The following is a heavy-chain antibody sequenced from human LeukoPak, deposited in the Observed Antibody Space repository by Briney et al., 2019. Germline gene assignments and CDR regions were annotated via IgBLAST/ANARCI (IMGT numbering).Heavy chain of an antibody. CDR3: ARLTHSYYSDTSGYYPYYYMDV. D-gene: IGHD3-22*01. CDR2: ISYSGNT. Sequence: PSETLSLTCTVSAGSLSSSDYYWGWIRQSPGKGLEWLGRISYSGNTYYNPSLKSRVTISVDTSKNHFSLRLSSVTAADTAVYYCARLTHSYYSDTSGYYPYYYMDVWGKGTRVTVSS. V-gene: IGHV4-39*02. CDR1: AGSLSSSDYY. J-gene: IGHJ6*03.